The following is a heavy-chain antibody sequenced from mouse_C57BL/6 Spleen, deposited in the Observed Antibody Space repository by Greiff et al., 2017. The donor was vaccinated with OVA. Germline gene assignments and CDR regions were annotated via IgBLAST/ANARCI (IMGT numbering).Heavy chain of an antibody. Sequence: HLHHSGPELVKPGASVKISCKSSGYSFTGYYMHWVKQSHGNILDWIGYIYPYNGVSSYNQKFKGKATLTVDKSSSTAYMELRSLTSEDSAVYYCARRNGSVLFDYWGQGTTLTVSS. J-gene: IGHJ2*01. CDR2: IYPYNGVS. V-gene: IGHV1-31*01. D-gene: IGHD2-2*01. CDR3: ARRNGSVLFDY. CDR1: GYSFTGYY.